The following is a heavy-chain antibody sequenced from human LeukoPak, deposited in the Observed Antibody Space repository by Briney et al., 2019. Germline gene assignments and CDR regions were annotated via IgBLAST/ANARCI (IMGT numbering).Heavy chain of an antibody. J-gene: IGHJ4*02. V-gene: IGHV3-23*01. CDR3: ARDEGLFGY. D-gene: IGHD3/OR15-3a*01. CDR2: IVGGDGGT. Sequence: GGSLRLSCAASGFPISTNGMSWVRQAPGKGLEWVSGIVGGDGGTYYADSVKGRFIISRDNSKNTLYVQMNSLRADDTAMYYCARDEGLFGYWGQGALVTVSS. CDR1: GFPISTNG.